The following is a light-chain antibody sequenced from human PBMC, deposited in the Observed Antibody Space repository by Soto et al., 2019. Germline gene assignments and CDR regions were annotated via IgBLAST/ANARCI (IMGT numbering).Light chain of an antibody. J-gene: IGKJ1*01. CDR1: QSVSSSY. V-gene: IGKV3-20*01. CDR3: QQYGSSPGT. CDR2: GAS. Sequence: GFTQTTGTLSFSSGERATLSCRASQSVSSSYLAWYQQKPGQAPRLLIYGASSRATGIPDRFSGSGSGTDFTLTISRLEPEDFAVYYCQQYGSSPGTFGQGTKVDI.